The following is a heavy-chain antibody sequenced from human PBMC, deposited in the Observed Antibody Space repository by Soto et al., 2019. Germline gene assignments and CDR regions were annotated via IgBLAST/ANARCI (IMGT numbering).Heavy chain of an antibody. CDR1: GGSISSSNW. J-gene: IGHJ4*02. Sequence: PSETLSLTCAVSGGSISSSNWWSWVRQPPGKGLEWIGEIYHSGSTNYNPSLKSRVTISVDKSKNQFSLKLSSVTAADTAVYYCARVGSSIAAAGHIDYWGQGTLVTVS. V-gene: IGHV4-4*02. CDR3: ARVGSSIAAAGHIDY. D-gene: IGHD6-13*01. CDR2: IYHSGST.